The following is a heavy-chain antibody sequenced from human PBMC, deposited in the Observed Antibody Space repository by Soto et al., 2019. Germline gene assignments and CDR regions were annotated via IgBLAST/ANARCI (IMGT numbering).Heavy chain of an antibody. J-gene: IGHJ6*03. CDR1: GFTVSSNY. CDR2: IYSGDST. CDR3: ARVPNYYYYYYMDF. V-gene: IGHV3-53*04. Sequence: GGSLRLSCAASGFTVSSNYMSWVRQAPGKGLEWVSVIYSGDSTYYADSVKGRFTISRHNSKNTLYLQMNSLRAEDTAVYYCARVPNYYYYYYMDFWGKGTTVTVSS.